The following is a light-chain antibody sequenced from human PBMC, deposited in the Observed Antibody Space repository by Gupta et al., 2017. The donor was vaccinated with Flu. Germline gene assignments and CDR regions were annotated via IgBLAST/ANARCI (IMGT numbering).Light chain of an antibody. J-gene: IGLJ2*01. CDR3: GSDAGSDTVI. CDR1: SRDVGGYNS. V-gene: IGLV2-8*01. Sequence: QSALTQPPSASGSPGPSVTISCTGTSRDVGGYNSVSWYQQHPGKAPHLIFFEVSSRTAGVPGRFSASKAGNTASLTVSGPTEEEEADYYCGSDAGSDTVIFGGGTKLTVL. CDR2: EVS.